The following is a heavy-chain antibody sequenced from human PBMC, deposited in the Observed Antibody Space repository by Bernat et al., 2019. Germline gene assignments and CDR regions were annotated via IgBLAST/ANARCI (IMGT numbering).Heavy chain of an antibody. V-gene: IGHV4-39*01. J-gene: IGHJ5*01. Sequence: QVQLQESGPGLVKPSETLSLTCTVSGGSIRSSSYYWGWIRQPPGKGLEWNGNIYYDGSPHYNPSLKSRVTISVDTSKNQFSLKLRSVTAADTAVYYCARTFIAAARGGFDSWRQGTLVTVSS. CDR1: GGSIRSSSYY. D-gene: IGHD6-13*01. CDR3: ARTFIAAARGGFDS. CDR2: IYYDGSP.